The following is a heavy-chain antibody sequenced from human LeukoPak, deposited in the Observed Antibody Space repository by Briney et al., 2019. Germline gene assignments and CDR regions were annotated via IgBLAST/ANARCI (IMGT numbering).Heavy chain of an antibody. D-gene: IGHD5-12*01. CDR1: GFTFSSYS. J-gene: IGHJ2*01. CDR3: ARANGGYEPLNWYFDL. Sequence: GGSLRLSCAASGFTFSSYSMNWVRQAPGKGLEWVSSISSSSSYIYYADSVKGRFTISRDNAKNSLYLQMNSLRAEDTAVYYCARANGGYEPLNWYFDLWGRGTLVTVSS. V-gene: IGHV3-21*01. CDR2: ISSSSSYI.